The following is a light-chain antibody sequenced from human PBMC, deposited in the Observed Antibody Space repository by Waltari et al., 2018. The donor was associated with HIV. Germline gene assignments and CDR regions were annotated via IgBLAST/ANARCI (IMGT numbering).Light chain of an antibody. CDR3: MQALQTPLT. CDR1: QSLLHSNGYNY. J-gene: IGKJ4*01. CDR2: LGS. V-gene: IGKV2-28*01. Sequence: DIVMTQSPLSLPVTPGEPASISCRSSQSLLHSNGYNYLDWYLQKPGQSPKLLIYLGSNRASGCPDRFSGSGSGTDFTLKISRVEAEDVGVYYCMQALQTPLTFGVGTKVEIK.